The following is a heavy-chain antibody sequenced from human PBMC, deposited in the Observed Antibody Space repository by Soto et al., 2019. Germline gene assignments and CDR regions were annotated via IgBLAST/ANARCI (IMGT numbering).Heavy chain of an antibody. J-gene: IGHJ4*02. CDR1: GFTFSSYG. D-gene: IGHD6-19*01. CDR3: AKESGGSSSGWLPRTFDY. V-gene: IGHV3-30*18. CDR2: ISYDGSNK. Sequence: GGSLRLSCAASGFTFSSYGMHWVRQAPGKGLEWVAVISYDGSNKYYADSVKGRFTISRDNSKNTLYLQMNSLRAEDTAVYYCAKESGGSSSGWLPRTFDYWGQGTLVTVSS.